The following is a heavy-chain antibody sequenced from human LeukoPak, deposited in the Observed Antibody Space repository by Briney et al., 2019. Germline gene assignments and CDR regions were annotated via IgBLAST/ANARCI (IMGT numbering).Heavy chain of an antibody. CDR2: ISYDGSNK. CDR1: GFTFSSYA. D-gene: IGHD1-14*01. J-gene: IGHJ4*02. CDR3: ARTSYQGEPENNPDY. Sequence: PGGSLRLSCAASGFTFSSYAMHWVRQAPGKGLEWVALISYDGSNKYYADSVKGRFTISRDNSKNTLYLQMNSLRAEDTAVYYCARTSYQGEPENNPDYWGQGTLVTVSS. V-gene: IGHV3-30*04.